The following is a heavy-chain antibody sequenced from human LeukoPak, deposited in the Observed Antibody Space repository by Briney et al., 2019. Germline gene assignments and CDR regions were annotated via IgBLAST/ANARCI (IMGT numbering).Heavy chain of an antibody. J-gene: IGHJ4*02. CDR1: GFTFSSYA. Sequence: PGRSLRLSCAASGFTFSSYAMHWVRQAPGKGLEWVAVISYDGSNKYYADSVKGRFTISRDNSKNTLYLQMNSLRAEDTAVYYCARGITMIPDYWGQGTLVTVSS. CDR2: ISYDGSNK. D-gene: IGHD3-22*01. CDR3: ARGITMIPDY. V-gene: IGHV3-30-3*01.